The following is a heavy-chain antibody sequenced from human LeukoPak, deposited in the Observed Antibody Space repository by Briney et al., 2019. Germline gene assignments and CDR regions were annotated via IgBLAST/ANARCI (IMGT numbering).Heavy chain of an antibody. CDR1: GGSISSYY. D-gene: IGHD5-12*01. V-gene: IGHV4-59*01. CDR3: ARAGDIVATNPRFDY. CDR2: IYYSGST. Sequence: SETLSLTCTVSGGSISSYYWSWIRQPPGKGLEWIGYIYYSGSTNYNPSLKSRVTISVDTSKNQFSLKLSSVTAADTAVYYCARAGDIVATNPRFDYWGQGTLVTVSS. J-gene: IGHJ4*02.